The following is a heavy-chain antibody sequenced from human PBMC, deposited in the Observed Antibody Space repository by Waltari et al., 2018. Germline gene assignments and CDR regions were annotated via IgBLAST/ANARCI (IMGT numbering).Heavy chain of an antibody. CDR3: ASSGSGSYYGRYYYYYGMDV. D-gene: IGHD3-10*01. Sequence: QVQLVQSGAEVKKPGASVKVSCKASGDTFTSYAMHWVRQAPGQRLEWMGWINAGNVNTKYSPKFQGRVTITRATAASTAYMELLSLRSEDTAVYYCASSGSGSYYGRYYYYYGMDVWGQGTTVTVSS. V-gene: IGHV1-3*01. CDR1: GDTFTSYA. CDR2: INAGNVNT. J-gene: IGHJ6*02.